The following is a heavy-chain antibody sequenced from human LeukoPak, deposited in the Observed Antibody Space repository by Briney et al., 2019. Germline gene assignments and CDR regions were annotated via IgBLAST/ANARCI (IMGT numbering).Heavy chain of an antibody. D-gene: IGHD1-26*01. J-gene: IGHJ4*02. CDR2: ISACNGNT. CDR3: ARPPRGRGSEYFDS. Sequence: ASVKVSCKASGYTFTSYGISWVRQAPGQGLEWMGWISACNGNTNYAQKLQGRVTMTTDTSTSTAYMELRSLRSDDTAMYYCARPPRGRGSEYFDSWGQETRFTVS. V-gene: IGHV1-18*01. CDR1: GYTFTSYG.